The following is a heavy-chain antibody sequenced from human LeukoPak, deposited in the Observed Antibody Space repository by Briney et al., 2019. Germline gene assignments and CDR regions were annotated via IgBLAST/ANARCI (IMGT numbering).Heavy chain of an antibody. CDR1: GFTFDDYA. J-gene: IGHJ3*02. CDR2: ISWNSGSI. D-gene: IGHD6-13*01. Sequence: GGSLRLSCAASGFTFDDYAMHWVRQAPGKGLEWVSGISWNSGSIGYADSVKGRFTISRDNAKNSLYLQMNSLRAEDMAVYYCARDRIAKRPDAFDIWGQGTMVTVSS. CDR3: ARDRIAKRPDAFDI. V-gene: IGHV3-9*03.